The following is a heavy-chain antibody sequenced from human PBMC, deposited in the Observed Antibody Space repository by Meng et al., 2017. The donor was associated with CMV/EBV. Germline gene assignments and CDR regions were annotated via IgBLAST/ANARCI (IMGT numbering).Heavy chain of an antibody. V-gene: IGHV3-64*02. Sequence: GGSLRLSCAASRFTFSSHAMQWVRQAPGKGLEYVSAISSNGGSTYYADSVKGRFTISRDNTKNTLYLQMGSLRAEDMAVYYCARQRLSGYWYFDLWGRGTLVTVSS. CDR1: RFTFSSHA. CDR2: ISSNGGST. D-gene: IGHD5-24*01. CDR3: ARQRLSGYWYFDL. J-gene: IGHJ2*01.